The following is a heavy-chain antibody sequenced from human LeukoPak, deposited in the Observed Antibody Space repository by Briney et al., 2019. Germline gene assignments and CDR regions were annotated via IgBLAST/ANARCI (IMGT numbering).Heavy chain of an antibody. J-gene: IGHJ3*02. Sequence: GASVKVSCKAXXXTXXGXYMHWVRQAPGQGLEWMGWINPNSGGTNYAQKFQGRVTMTRDTSISTAYMELSRLRSDDTAVYYCAREVLRYFDWLSDAFDIWGQGTMVTVSS. D-gene: IGHD3-9*01. CDR2: INPNSGGT. CDR1: XXTXXGXY. CDR3: AREVLRYFDWLSDAFDI. V-gene: IGHV1-2*02.